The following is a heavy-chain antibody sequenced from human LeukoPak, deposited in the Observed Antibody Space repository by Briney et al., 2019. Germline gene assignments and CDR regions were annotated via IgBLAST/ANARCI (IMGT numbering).Heavy chain of an antibody. CDR3: ARDASYCSGGSCYDY. CDR1: GYTFTSYG. J-gene: IGHJ4*02. V-gene: IGHV1-18*01. Sequence: ASVKVSCKASGYTFTSYGISWVRQAPGQGLEWMGWISAYNGNTNYAQKLQGRVTMTTDTSTSTAYMELRSLRSDDTAVYYCARDASYCSGGSCYDYWGQGTLVTVSS. D-gene: IGHD2-15*01. CDR2: ISAYNGNT.